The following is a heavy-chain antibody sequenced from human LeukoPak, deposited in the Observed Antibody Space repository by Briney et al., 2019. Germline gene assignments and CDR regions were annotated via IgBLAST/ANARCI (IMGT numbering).Heavy chain of an antibody. CDR3: ARGDYDFWSGYYYYYGMDV. J-gene: IGHJ6*02. CDR1: GFTFSSYS. CDR2: ISSSSSYI. D-gene: IGHD3-3*01. Sequence: GGSLRLSCAASGFTFSSYSMNWVCQAPGKGLEWVSSISSSSSYIYYADSVKGRFTISRDNAKNSLYLQMNSLRAEDTAVYYCARGDYDFWSGYYYYYGMDVWGQGTTVTVSS. V-gene: IGHV3-21*01.